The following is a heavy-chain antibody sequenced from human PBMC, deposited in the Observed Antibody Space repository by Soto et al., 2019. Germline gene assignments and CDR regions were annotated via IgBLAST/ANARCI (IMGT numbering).Heavy chain of an antibody. J-gene: IGHJ4*02. CDR2: IYYSGST. V-gene: IGHV4-59*01. D-gene: IGHD5-12*01. CDR3: ARWAYSGYDSYFDY. CDR1: GGSISSYY. Sequence: QVQLQESGPGLVKPSETLSLTCTVSGGSISSYYWSWIRQPPGKGLEWIGYIYYSGSTNYNPSLKSRVTISVDKSKNQFSLKLSSVTAADTAVYYCARWAYSGYDSYFDYWGQGTLVTVSS.